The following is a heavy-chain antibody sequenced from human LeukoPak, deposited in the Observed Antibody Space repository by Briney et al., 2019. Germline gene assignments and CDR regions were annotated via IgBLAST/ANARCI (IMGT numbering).Heavy chain of an antibody. Sequence: ASVKVSCKASGGTFSSYAISWVRQAPGQGLEWMGGIIPILGTANYAQKFQGRVTITADESTSTAYMELSSLRSEDTAVYYCARDQLAGFDYWGQGTLVTVSS. D-gene: IGHD6-13*01. CDR1: GGTFSSYA. CDR3: ARDQLAGFDY. CDR2: IIPILGTA. V-gene: IGHV1-69*13. J-gene: IGHJ4*02.